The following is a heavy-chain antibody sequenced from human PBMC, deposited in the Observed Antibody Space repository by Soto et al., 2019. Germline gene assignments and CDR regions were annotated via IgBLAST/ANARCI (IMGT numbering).Heavy chain of an antibody. CDR1: GYTFTSYV. D-gene: IGHD3-3*01. Sequence: QVQLVQSGAEVKKPGASVKVSCKASGYTFTSYVISWVRQAPGQGLEWMGWISAYNGNNNYAQKLQGRVTMTTVTSTSTAHMESRSLRADDPAVYYCARAAEFWCGYYPLSYLVQGTLVTVSS. J-gene: IGHJ1*01. CDR2: ISAYNGNN. CDR3: ARAAEFWCGYYPLSY. V-gene: IGHV1-18*01.